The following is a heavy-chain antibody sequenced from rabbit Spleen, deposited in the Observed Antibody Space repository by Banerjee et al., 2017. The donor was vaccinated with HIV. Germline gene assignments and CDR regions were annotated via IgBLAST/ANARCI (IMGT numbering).Heavy chain of an antibody. CDR3: ARNLENYAGSSYLDL. D-gene: IGHD8-1*01. CDR1: GIDFNNYYF. V-gene: IGHV1S43*01. Sequence: QEQLVESGGGLVTTGGTLTLACNAYGIDFNNYYFVCWVRQAGKGLELIACIDSGHVVPWYASWVNGRFTISRSTSLNTVDLKMTSLTAADTATYFCARNLENYAGSSYLDLWGPGTLVTVS. CDR2: IDSGHVVP. J-gene: IGHJ6*01.